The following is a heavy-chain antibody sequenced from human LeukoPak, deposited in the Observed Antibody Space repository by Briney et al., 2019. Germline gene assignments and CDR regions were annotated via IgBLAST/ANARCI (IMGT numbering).Heavy chain of an antibody. Sequence: SETLSLTCTVSGASISNYYWSWFRQTPEKGLEWMGHIHTSGESTYYPSLESRLTMSIDTSRNQLSLKLTSVTGADTAMYYCARHEGSYNWGYFDYWGEGTLVTVSS. CDR1: GASISNYY. CDR3: ARHEGSYNWGYFDY. V-gene: IGHV4-4*09. J-gene: IGHJ4*02. CDR2: IHTSGES. D-gene: IGHD5-24*01.